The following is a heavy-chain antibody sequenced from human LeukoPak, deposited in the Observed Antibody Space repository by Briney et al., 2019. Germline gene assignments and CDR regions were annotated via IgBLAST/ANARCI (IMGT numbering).Heavy chain of an antibody. CDR1: GYTFTGYY. J-gene: IGHJ5*02. CDR3: ARDTVMVTYWFDP. Sequence: ASVKVSCKASGYTFTGYYMHWVRQAPGQGLEWMGWINPNSGGTNYAQKFQGRVTMTRDTSISTAYMELSRLRSDDTAVYYCARDTVMVTYWFDPWGQGTLVTVSS. CDR2: INPNSGGT. D-gene: IGHD5-18*01. V-gene: IGHV1-2*02.